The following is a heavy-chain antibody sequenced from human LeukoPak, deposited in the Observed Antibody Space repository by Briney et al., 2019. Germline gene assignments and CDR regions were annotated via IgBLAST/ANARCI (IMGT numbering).Heavy chain of an antibody. J-gene: IGHJ6*02. CDR3: ARSGTYYYGGDYYYYGMDV. CDR1: GYTFTSYG. V-gene: IGHV1-18*01. CDR2: ISAYNGNT. D-gene: IGHD3-10*01. Sequence: ASVKVSCKASGYTFTSYGISWVRQAPGQGLEWMAWISAYNGNTNYAQKLQGRVTMTTDTSTSTAYMELRSLRSDDTAVYYCARSGTYYYGGDYYYYGMDVWSQGTTVTVSS.